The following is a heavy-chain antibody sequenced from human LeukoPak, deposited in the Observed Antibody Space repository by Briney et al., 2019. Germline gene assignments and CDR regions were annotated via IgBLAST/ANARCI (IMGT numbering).Heavy chain of an antibody. V-gene: IGHV4-59*01. J-gene: IGHJ4*02. CDR3: ARGNSGSYYGFDY. D-gene: IGHD1-26*01. CDR2: IYYTGST. CDR1: GGSISGYY. Sequence: SETLSLTSTVSGGSISGYYWSWVRPPPGKGLEWIGYIYYTGSTNYNPSLKSRVTISVDTSKNQFSLKLSSVTAADTAVYYCARGNSGSYYGFDYWGQGTLVTVSS.